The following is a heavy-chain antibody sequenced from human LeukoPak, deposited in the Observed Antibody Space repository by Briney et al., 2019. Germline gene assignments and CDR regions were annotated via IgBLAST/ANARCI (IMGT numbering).Heavy chain of an antibody. CDR2: ISGSDGST. CDR1: GLTFSSYA. J-gene: IGHJ4*02. CDR3: AKFLTGTGSVDY. Sequence: GGSLRLSCAASGLTFSSYAMSWVRQAPGKGLEWVSTISGSDGSTYYADSVKGRFTISRDNSKNTLYLQMNSLRVEDTAVYYCAKFLTGTGSVDYWGQGTLVTVSS. V-gene: IGHV3-23*01. D-gene: IGHD1-7*01.